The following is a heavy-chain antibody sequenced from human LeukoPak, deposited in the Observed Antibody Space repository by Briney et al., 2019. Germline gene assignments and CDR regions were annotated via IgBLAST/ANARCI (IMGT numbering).Heavy chain of an antibody. J-gene: IGHJ6*02. CDR2: ISSSSYI. CDR1: GFTFSDYY. Sequence: GGSLRLSCAASGFTFSDYYMSWVRQAPGKGLEWVSSISSSSYIYYADSVKGRFTISRDNAKNSLYLQMNSLRAEDTAVYYCASVPRYYYGSGSSPYGMDVWGQGTTVTVSS. D-gene: IGHD3-10*01. CDR3: ASVPRYYYGSGSSPYGMDV. V-gene: IGHV3-69-1*01.